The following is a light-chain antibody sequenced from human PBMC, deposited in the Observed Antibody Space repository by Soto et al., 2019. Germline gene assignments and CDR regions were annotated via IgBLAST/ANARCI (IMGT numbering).Light chain of an antibody. J-gene: IGKJ2*01. Sequence: EIVLTQSPATLSLSPGERATLSCRASQSVNDYLAWYQQKPGQAPRLLIYGASNRATGIPVRFSGSGSGTDVTLIISSLEPEDFAVYYCQHRGRWPRTFGQGTKLEIK. CDR2: GAS. CDR3: QHRGRWPRT. CDR1: QSVNDY. V-gene: IGKV3-11*01.